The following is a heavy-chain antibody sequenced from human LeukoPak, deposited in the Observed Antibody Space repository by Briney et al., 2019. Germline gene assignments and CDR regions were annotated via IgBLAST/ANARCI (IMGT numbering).Heavy chain of an antibody. CDR1: GYTLTELS. V-gene: IGHV1-24*01. Sequence: ASVKVSCKVSGYTLTELSMHWVRQAPGKGPEWMGGFDPEDGETIYAQKFQGRVTMTEDTSTDTAYMELSSLRSEDTAVYYCATDLKTQWLVMSYWGQGTLVTVSS. CDR3: ATDLKTQWLVMSY. CDR2: FDPEDGET. J-gene: IGHJ4*02. D-gene: IGHD6-19*01.